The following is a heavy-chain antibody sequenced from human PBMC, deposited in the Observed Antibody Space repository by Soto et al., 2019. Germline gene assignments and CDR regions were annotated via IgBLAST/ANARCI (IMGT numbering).Heavy chain of an antibody. J-gene: IGHJ6*03. D-gene: IGHD3-3*01. V-gene: IGHV1-8*02. Sequence: ASVKVSCKAAGYAFTSYGISWVRQAPGQGLEWMGWINANSGNTGYAQKFQGRVTMTRNTSISTAYMELSSLRSEDTAVYYCARYTIFGVVTPSNYYYYYMDVWGKGTTVTVSS. CDR2: INANSGNT. CDR1: GYAFTSYG. CDR3: ARYTIFGVVTPSNYYYYYMDV.